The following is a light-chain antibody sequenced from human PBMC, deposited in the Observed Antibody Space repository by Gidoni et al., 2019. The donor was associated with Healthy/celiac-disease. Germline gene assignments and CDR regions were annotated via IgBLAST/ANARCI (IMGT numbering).Light chain of an antibody. CDR1: SSNIGSNY. CDR3: AAWDDSLSGVV. J-gene: IGLJ2*01. V-gene: IGLV1-47*01. CDR2: RKN. Sequence: QSVLTQPPSASGTPGQRVTISCSGSSSNIGSNYVYWYQQLPVTAPKLLIYRKNQRPSGVPDRFSGSKSGTSASLAISGLRSEDEADYYCAAWDDSLSGVVFGGGTKLTVL.